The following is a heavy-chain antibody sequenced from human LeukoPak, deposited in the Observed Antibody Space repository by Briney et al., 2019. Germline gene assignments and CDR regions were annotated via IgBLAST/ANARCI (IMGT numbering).Heavy chain of an antibody. D-gene: IGHD3-10*01. CDR1: GFTFSSYA. J-gene: IGHJ3*02. CDR3: ARTLHPVMVRGPIPI. Sequence: PGGSLRLSCAASGFTFSSYAMSWVRQVPGKGLEWVSAISGSGGSTYYADSVKGRFTISRDNSKNTLYLQMNSLRAEDTAVYYCARTLHPVMVRGPIPIWGQGTMVTVSS. V-gene: IGHV3-23*01. CDR2: ISGSGGST.